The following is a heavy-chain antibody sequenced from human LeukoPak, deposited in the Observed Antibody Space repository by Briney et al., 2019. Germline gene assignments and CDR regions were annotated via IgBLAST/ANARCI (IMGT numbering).Heavy chain of an antibody. V-gene: IGHV3-30-3*01. CDR2: ISYDGSNK. Sequence: GSLRLSCAASGFTFSSYAMHWVRQAPGKGLEWVAVISYDGSNKYYADSVKGRFTISRDNSKNTLCLQMNSLRAEDTAVYYCARDYGNVVVAATGMDYWGQGTLVTVSS. J-gene: IGHJ4*02. CDR1: GFTFSSYA. CDR3: ARDYGNVVVAATGMDY. D-gene: IGHD2-15*01.